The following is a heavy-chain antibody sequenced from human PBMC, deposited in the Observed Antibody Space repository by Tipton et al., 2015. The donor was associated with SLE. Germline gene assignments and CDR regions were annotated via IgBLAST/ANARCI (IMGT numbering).Heavy chain of an antibody. Sequence: SLRLSCAASGFTFSTHWMHWVRQAPGKGLEWVSTISDSGETTSYADSVKGRFTISRDNSKNTLYLQMNSVRAEDTAVYYCAKDSGETIFGVVITLGHCTGGSCCSPVVFDQWGQGTMVTVSS. J-gene: IGHJ3*01. V-gene: IGHV3-23*01. CDR2: ISDSGETT. CDR1: GFTFSTHW. D-gene: IGHD3-3*01. CDR3: AKDSGETIFGVVITLGHCTGGSCCSPVVFDQ.